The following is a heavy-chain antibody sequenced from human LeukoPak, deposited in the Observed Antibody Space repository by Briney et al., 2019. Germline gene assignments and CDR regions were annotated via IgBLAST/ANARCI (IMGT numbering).Heavy chain of an antibody. CDR2: IYYSGST. V-gene: IGHV4-61*08. CDR1: GGSISSGGYY. J-gene: IGHJ3*02. CDR3: ARGYASYGSGTYYKGDVFDI. Sequence: SETLSLTCTVSGGSISSGGYYWSWIRQSPGKGLEWVGYIYYSGSTNHNPSLKSRVTISVDTSKNQFSLKLSSVTAADTAVYYCARGYASYGSGTYYKGDVFDIWGQGTMVTVSS. D-gene: IGHD3-10*01.